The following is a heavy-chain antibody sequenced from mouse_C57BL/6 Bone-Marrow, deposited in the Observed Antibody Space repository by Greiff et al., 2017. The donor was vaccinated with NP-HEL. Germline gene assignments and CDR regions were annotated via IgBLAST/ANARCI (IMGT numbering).Heavy chain of an antibody. CDR2: FYPGSGSI. V-gene: IGHV1-62-2*01. Sequence: VQLQQSGAELVKPGASVKLSCKASGYTFTEYTIHWVKQRSRQGLEWIGWFYPGSGSIKYNEKFKDKATLTAYESSSTVYMDLSRLTSEDSAVYFCARHGDYFGSSYGYFDVWGTGTTVTVSS. CDR1: GYTFTEYT. D-gene: IGHD1-1*01. CDR3: ARHGDYFGSSYGYFDV. J-gene: IGHJ1*03.